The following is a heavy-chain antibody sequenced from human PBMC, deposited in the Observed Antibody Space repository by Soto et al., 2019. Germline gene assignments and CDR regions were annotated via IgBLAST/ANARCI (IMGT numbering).Heavy chain of an antibody. J-gene: IGHJ4*02. V-gene: IGHV1-18*01. D-gene: IGHD6-13*01. Sequence: ASVKVSCKTSGYTFSTYPISWVRQAPGQGLEWVGWISTYNGKTNYGQKFQGRVTITTDTSASTAYMNLRNLRSDDTAVYYCARDRVETALGTFDQWGQGTLVTVSS. CDR2: ISTYNGKT. CDR3: ARDRVETALGTFDQ. CDR1: GYTFSTYP.